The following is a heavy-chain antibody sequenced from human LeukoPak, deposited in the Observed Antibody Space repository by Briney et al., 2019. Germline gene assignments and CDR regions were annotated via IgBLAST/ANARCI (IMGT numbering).Heavy chain of an antibody. V-gene: IGHV5-51*01. CDR2: IYPGDSDT. Sequence: ESLKISCKGSGYSFTTYWIAWVRQMPGKGLEWMGIIYPGDSDTRYSPSFQGQVTISADKSIGTAYLQWSSLKASDTAMYYCVRQRDDSYDSSGYYGDWGQGTLVTVSS. CDR3: VRQRDDSYDSSGYYGD. CDR1: GYSFTTYW. J-gene: IGHJ4*02. D-gene: IGHD3-22*01.